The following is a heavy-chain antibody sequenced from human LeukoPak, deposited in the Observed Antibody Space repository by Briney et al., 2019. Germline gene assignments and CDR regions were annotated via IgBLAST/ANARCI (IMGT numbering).Heavy chain of an antibody. CDR2: IYTSGST. V-gene: IGHV4-61*02. CDR3: ARVLREYYYYGMDV. Sequence: SETLSLTCTVSGGSISSGSYYWSWIQQPAGKGLEWIGRIYTSGSTNYNPSLKSRVTISVDTSKNQFSLKLSSVTAADTAVYYCARVLREYYYYGMDVWGQGTTVTVSS. CDR1: GGSISSGSYY. J-gene: IGHJ6*02.